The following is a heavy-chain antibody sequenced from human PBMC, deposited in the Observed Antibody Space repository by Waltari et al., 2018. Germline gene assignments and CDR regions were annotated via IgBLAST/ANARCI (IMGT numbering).Heavy chain of an antibody. D-gene: IGHD3-22*01. V-gene: IGHV3-7*01. CDR1: GFTFSRCW. Sequence: EVQLVESGGGLVQPGGSVRHSCAASGFTFSRCWMSWVRQVPGKGLGWVANIKQDGSDKYYVDSVKGRFTISRDNAKNSLYLQMNSLRVEDTAIYYCARLNWDVVKAFDYWGQGTLVTVSS. J-gene: IGHJ4*02. CDR2: IKQDGSDK. CDR3: ARLNWDVVKAFDY.